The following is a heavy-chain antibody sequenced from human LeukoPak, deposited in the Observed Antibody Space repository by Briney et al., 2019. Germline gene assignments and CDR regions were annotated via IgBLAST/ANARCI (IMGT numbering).Heavy chain of an antibody. D-gene: IGHD2-21*01. CDR1: GYSISSGYY. V-gene: IGHV4-38-2*01. CDR2: IYHSGST. CDR3: AGLSVVIATTDY. J-gene: IGHJ4*02. Sequence: PSETLSLTCAVSGYSISSGYYWGWIRQPPGKGLEWIGSIYHSGSTYYNPSLKSRVTISVDTSKNQFSLKLSSVTAADTAVYYCAGLSVVIATTDYWGQGTLVTVSS.